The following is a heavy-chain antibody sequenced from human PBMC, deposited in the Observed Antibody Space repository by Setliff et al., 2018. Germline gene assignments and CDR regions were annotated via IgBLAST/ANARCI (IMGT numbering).Heavy chain of an antibody. D-gene: IGHD3-10*01. Sequence: SETLSLTCTVSDGSISSGNYYWSWIRQPAGKAPEWIGHIFSKGSTNNNPSLKSRVTISVDTSKNQFSLKLSSVTAADTAVYFCARVLVLGYNWFDPWGQGTLVTVSS. V-gene: IGHV4-61*09. CDR3: ARVLVLGYNWFDP. J-gene: IGHJ5*02. CDR2: IFSKGST. CDR1: DGSISSGNYY.